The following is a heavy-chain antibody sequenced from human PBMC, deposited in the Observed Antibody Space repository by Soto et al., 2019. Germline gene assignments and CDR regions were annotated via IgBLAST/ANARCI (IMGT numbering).Heavy chain of an antibody. CDR1: GYTFIRYD. J-gene: IGHJ4*02. CDR2: MKPNRGNT. Sequence: QVQLVQSGAEVKKPGAPVKVSCKASGYTFIRYDVNWVRQATGQGLEGMGWMKPNRGNTAYGSKFQGRIPLTRNTSISTAYMELSSLRSDDTAVYYCARSVVGTADDYWGQGTLVTVSS. V-gene: IGHV1-8*01. CDR3: ARSVVGTADDY. D-gene: IGHD6-19*01.